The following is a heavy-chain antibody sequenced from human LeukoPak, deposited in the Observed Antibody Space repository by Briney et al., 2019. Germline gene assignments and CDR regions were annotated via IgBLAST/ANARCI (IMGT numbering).Heavy chain of an antibody. D-gene: IGHD6-13*01. CDR3: VHNSGQQLWELVDY. J-gene: IGHJ4*02. Sequence: SGPTLVKPTQTLTLTCTFSGFSLSTSGVGVGWIRQPPGKALEWLALIYWDDDKRYSPSLKSRLTITKDTSKNQVVLTMTNMDPVDTATYYCVHNSGQQLWELVDYWGQGTLVTVSS. V-gene: IGHV2-5*02. CDR1: GFSLSTSGVG. CDR2: IYWDDDK.